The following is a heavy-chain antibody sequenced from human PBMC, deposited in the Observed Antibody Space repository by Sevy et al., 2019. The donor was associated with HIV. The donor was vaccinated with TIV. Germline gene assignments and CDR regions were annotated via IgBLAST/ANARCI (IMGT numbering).Heavy chain of an antibody. D-gene: IGHD3-16*01. V-gene: IGHV3-11*01. CDR3: ARDGGPINPLDF. Sequence: GGSLRLSCAASGFTFSDYHMSWIRQTPGKGLECVSYISGRDNTIYYADSVKGRFTISRDNARNSLHLQMNSLRAEDTAVYYCARDGGPINPLDFWGQGTLVTVSS. J-gene: IGHJ4*02. CDR2: ISGRDNTI. CDR1: GFTFSDYH.